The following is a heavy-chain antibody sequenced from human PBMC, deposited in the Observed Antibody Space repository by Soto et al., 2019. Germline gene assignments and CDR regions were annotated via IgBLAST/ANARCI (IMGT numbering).Heavy chain of an antibody. CDR3: ARVEAVVGLKNYHGAAV. V-gene: IGHV1-69*12. CDR2: IVPIFGTT. CDR1: GGTFSNYA. Sequence: QVQLVQSGAEVKKPGSSVKVSCKVSGGTFSNYAIDWVRLAPGHGLEWMGGIVPIFGTTYYTQKFQGRATTFAEXSXTTXELEMSTLRSDDTAIHYCARVEAVVGLKNYHGAAVWGQGTAGTVAS. D-gene: IGHD6-19*01. J-gene: IGHJ6*02.